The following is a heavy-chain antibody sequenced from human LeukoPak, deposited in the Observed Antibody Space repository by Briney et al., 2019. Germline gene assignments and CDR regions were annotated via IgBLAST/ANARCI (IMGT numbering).Heavy chain of an antibody. Sequence: GGSLRLSCAASGFTFSSYAMYWVRQAPGKGLQWVATILYDGSNKYYVDSVKGRFTTSRDNSKNTLYLQMNNLRAEDTAVYYCAKSGLNRFDYWGQGTLVTVSS. CDR2: ILYDGSNK. CDR3: AKSGLNRFDY. V-gene: IGHV3-30*18. J-gene: IGHJ4*02. CDR1: GFTFSSYA. D-gene: IGHD2-15*01.